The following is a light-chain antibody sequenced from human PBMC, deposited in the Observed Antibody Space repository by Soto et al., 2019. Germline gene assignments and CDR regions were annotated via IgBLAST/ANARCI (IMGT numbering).Light chain of an antibody. CDR3: QQSYSTPQFT. J-gene: IGKJ3*01. CDR1: QSISSY. CDR2: AAS. Sequence: DIQMTQSPSSLSASVGDRVTITCRASQSISSYLNWYQQKPGKAPKLLIYAASSLQSGVPSRFSGSGSGTDFTLTISSLQPEDFATYYCQQSYSTPQFTFGPGTKVDIQ. V-gene: IGKV1-39*01.